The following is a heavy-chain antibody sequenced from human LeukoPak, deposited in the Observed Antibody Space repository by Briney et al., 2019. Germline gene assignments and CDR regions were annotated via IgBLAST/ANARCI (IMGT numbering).Heavy chain of an antibody. CDR1: GFTVSSIY. CDR3: ARTIPQDYDSSGYPHFDY. CDR2: IYSGGST. V-gene: IGHV3-66*02. D-gene: IGHD3-22*01. J-gene: IGHJ4*02. Sequence: GGSLRLSCAASGFTVSSIYMSWVRQAPGKGLEWVSVIYSGGSTYYADSVKGRFTISRDNSKNTLYLQMNSLRAEDTAVYYCARTIPQDYDSSGYPHFDYWGQGTLVTVSS.